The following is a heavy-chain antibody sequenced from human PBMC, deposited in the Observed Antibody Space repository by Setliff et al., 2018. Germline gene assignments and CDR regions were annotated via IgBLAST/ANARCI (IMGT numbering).Heavy chain of an antibody. CDR2: ISXXXXXX. D-gene: IGHD3-22*01. J-gene: IGHJ4*02. V-gene: IGHV1-18*01. CDR1: GYAFITFG. CDR3: VRGPGPSVVVAIPFDH. Sequence: ASVKVSCKTSGYAFITFGMSWVRQAPGQGLEWMGWISXXXXXXXXXXXXXXXXTMXXXXSTTTAYLELTSLRYDDTAVYYCVRGPGPSVVVAIPFDHWGQGSLVTVSS.